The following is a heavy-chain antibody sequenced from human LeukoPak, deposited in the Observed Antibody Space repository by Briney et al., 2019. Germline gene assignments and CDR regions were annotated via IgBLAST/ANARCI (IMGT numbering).Heavy chain of an antibody. CDR3: ARGSEDTAMATDDY. CDR2: ISSSGSTI. J-gene: IGHJ4*02. CDR1: GFTFSSYS. Sequence: GGSLRLSCAASGFTFSSYSMNWVRQAPGKGLEWVSYISSSGSTIYYADSVKGRFTISRDNAKNSLYLQMNSLRAEDTAVYYCARGSEDTAMATDDYWGQGTLVTVSS. D-gene: IGHD5-18*01. V-gene: IGHV3-48*01.